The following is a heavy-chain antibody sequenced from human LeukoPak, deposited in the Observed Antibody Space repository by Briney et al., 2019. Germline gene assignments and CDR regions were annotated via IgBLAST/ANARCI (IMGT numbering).Heavy chain of an antibody. J-gene: IGHJ4*02. V-gene: IGHV3-30*03. CDR3: XXXXXAMVTSFDY. D-gene: IGHD5-18*01. Sequence: GRSLRLSCAASGFTFSSYGMHWVRQAPGKGLEWVAVISYGGSNEYYADSVKGRFTISRDNSKNTLYLQMNSLRAEDTAVYYCXXXXXAMVTSFDYWGQGTLVTVSS. CDR1: GFTFSSYG. CDR2: ISYGGSNE.